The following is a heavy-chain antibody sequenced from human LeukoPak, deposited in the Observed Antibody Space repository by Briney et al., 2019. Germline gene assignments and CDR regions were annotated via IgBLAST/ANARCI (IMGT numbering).Heavy chain of an antibody. Sequence: GGSLRLSCAASGFTFSNAWMSWVRQAPGKGLEWVGRIKNKTDGGTTDYAAPVKGRFTISRDDSKNTLYLQMNSLKTEDTAVYYCTTGIPGAEDAFDIWGQGTMVTVSS. CDR2: IKNKTDGGTT. V-gene: IGHV3-15*01. CDR1: GFTFSNAW. CDR3: TTGIPGAEDAFDI. J-gene: IGHJ3*02. D-gene: IGHD2-21*01.